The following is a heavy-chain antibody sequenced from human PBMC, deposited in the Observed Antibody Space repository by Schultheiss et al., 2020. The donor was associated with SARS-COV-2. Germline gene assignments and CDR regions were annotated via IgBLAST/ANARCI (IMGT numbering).Heavy chain of an antibody. D-gene: IGHD3-16*01. CDR2: ISGSGGST. J-gene: IGHJ4*02. Sequence: GGSLRLSCAASGFTFSSYAMSWVRQAPGKGLEWVSAISGSGGSTYYADSVKGRFTISRDNSKNTLYLQMNSLRAEDTAVYYCARGLVPANGDSLDYWGQGTLVTVSS. V-gene: IGHV3-23*01. CDR1: GFTFSSYA. CDR3: ARGLVPANGDSLDY.